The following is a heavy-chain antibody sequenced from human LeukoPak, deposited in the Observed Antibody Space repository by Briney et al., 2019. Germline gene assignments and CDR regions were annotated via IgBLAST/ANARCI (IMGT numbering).Heavy chain of an antibody. D-gene: IGHD4-11*01. Sequence: GGPLRLSCAASGFTFSSYPMIWVRQAPGKGLECISYISSSGDTIHYADSVKGRFTFSRDNAKNSLYLQMNSLRAEDTAVYYCARVWGDYSNTDYWGQGTLVTVSS. CDR2: ISSSGDTI. J-gene: IGHJ4*02. CDR3: ARVWGDYSNTDY. V-gene: IGHV3-48*01. CDR1: GFTFSSYP.